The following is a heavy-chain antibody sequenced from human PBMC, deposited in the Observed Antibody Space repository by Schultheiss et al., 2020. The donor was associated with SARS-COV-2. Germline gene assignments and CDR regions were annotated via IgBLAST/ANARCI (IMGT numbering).Heavy chain of an antibody. CDR2: ISSSSSTI. CDR1: GFTFSSDS. Sequence: GGSLRLSCAASGFTFSSDSMNWVRQAPGKGLEWVSYISSSSSTIYYANSVKGRFTISRDNAKNSLYLQMNSLRAEDTAVYYCARDRGYGDYPSFWGQGTLVTVSS. V-gene: IGHV3-48*01. CDR3: ARDRGYGDYPSF. J-gene: IGHJ4*02. D-gene: IGHD4-17*01.